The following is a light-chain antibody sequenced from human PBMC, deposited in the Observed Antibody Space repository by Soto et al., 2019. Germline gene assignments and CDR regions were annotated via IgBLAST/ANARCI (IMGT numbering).Light chain of an antibody. CDR3: QKYDSSFN. J-gene: IGKJ4*01. CDR1: QHVTTTY. Sequence: IVLMQSPATLSISPGERATLSCTARQHVTTTYIAWYQQTFVQAPRLLIYGESTMATGTPDRFTGGGFGTDFTLSISRVEPEDFAVYSCQKYDSSFNFGGGSTVDIK. CDR2: GES. V-gene: IGKV3-20*01.